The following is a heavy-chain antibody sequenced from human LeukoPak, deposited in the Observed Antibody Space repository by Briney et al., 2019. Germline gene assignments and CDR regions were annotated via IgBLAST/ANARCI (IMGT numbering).Heavy chain of an antibody. CDR3: ARDDFGRHYYDSSGYYDY. Sequence: ASVKVSCKASGYTFTSYYMHWVRQAPGQGLEWMGIINPSGGSTGYAQKFQGRVTMTRDTSTSTVYMELSSLRSEDTAVYYCARDDFGRHYYDSSGYYDYWGQGTLVTVSS. D-gene: IGHD3-22*01. CDR1: GYTFTSYY. CDR2: INPSGGST. J-gene: IGHJ4*02. V-gene: IGHV1-46*01.